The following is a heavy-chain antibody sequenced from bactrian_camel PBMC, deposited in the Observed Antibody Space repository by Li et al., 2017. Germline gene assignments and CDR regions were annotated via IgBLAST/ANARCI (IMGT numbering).Heavy chain of an antibody. CDR1: GYSGSGSC. J-gene: IGHJ4*01. D-gene: IGHD4*01. V-gene: IGHV3-3*01. CDR2: ITRIHGGT. CDR3: AAARGYLYPTLNQGLYDY. Sequence: HVQLVESGGGSVESGGSLTLSCVASGYSGSGSCMGWFRQAPGKEREGVAVITRIHGGTEYADSVKGRFIISRDNAKNTLFLQMNSLRPEDTALYYCAAARGYLYPTLNQGLYDYWGQGTQVTVS.